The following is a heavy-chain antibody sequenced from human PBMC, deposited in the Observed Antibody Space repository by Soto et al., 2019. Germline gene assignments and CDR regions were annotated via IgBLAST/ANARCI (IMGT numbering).Heavy chain of an antibody. D-gene: IGHD2-8*01. V-gene: IGHV4-30-4*01. CDR1: GGSISSGDYY. CDR2: IYYSGST. Sequence: SETLSLTCTVSGGSISSGDYYWSWIRQPPGKGLEWIGYIYYSGSTYYNPSLKSRVTISVDTSKNQFSLKLSSVTAADTAVYYCARENVLMVYATFNDAFDIWGQGTMVT. CDR3: ARENVLMVYATFNDAFDI. J-gene: IGHJ3*02.